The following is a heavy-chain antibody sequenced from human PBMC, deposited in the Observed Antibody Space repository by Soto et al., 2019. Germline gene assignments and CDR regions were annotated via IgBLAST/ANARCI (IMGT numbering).Heavy chain of an antibody. V-gene: IGHV1-18*01. Sequence: ASVKVSCKASGYAFTTYGISWVRQAPGEGLEWLGWINTHNGNTNYAQNLQGRVFMTADTSTNTAYMELRSLRSDDTAIYYCTREGSAAYYYDAMAAWGRGTTVTVSS. CDR2: INTHNGNT. J-gene: IGHJ6*02. CDR1: GYAFTTYG. CDR3: TREGSAAYYYDAMAA. D-gene: IGHD3-16*01.